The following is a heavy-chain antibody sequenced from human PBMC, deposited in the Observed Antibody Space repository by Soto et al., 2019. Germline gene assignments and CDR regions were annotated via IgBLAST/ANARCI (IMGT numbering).Heavy chain of an antibody. Sequence: SETLSLTCTFSGGSISSGDYYLSWIRQPPGKGLEWIGYIYYSGSTYYNPSLKIRVTISVDTSKNQFSLKLSSVTAADTAVYYCARRYGPGFDYWGQGTLVTVSS. D-gene: IGHD4-17*01. CDR3: ARRYGPGFDY. V-gene: IGHV4-30-4*01. CDR2: IYYSGST. CDR1: GGSISSGDYY. J-gene: IGHJ4*02.